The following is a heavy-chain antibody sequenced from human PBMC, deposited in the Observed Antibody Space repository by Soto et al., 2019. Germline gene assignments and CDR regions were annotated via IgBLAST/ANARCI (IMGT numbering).Heavy chain of an antibody. CDR3: ARLDFMTGYISGMDV. D-gene: IGHD6-25*01. V-gene: IGHV4-39*01. CDR2: SYYSGST. Sequence: TGTVGVGCPSSSSDSWVWIRKHPGKGLEWIGSSYYSGSTYYNPSLKSRVTIXVXTXXXXXSLXLXXVAXEAPAVYYCARLDFMTGYISGMDVWGQGTTV. J-gene: IGHJ6*02. CDR1: VGCPSSSSDS.